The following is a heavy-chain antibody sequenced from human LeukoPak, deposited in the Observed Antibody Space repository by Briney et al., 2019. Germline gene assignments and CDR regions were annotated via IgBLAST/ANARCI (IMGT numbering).Heavy chain of an antibody. CDR3: ARGTVDYVWGSYRPNWFDP. D-gene: IGHD3-16*02. V-gene: IGHV1-8*01. Sequence: ASVKVSCKASGYTFTSYDINWVRQATGQGLEWMGWMNPSSGNTGYAQKFQGRVTMTRNTSISTAYTDLSSLRSEDTAVYYRARGTVDYVWGSYRPNWFDPWGQGTLVTVSS. CDR2: MNPSSGNT. CDR1: GYTFTSYD. J-gene: IGHJ5*02.